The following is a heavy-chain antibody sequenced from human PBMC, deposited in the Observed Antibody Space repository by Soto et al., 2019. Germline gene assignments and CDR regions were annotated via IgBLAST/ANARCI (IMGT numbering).Heavy chain of an antibody. V-gene: IGHV1-18*01. CDR1: GYTFTSYG. CDR2: ISAYNGNT. CDR3: ASNRNHGGDYYYYYGMDV. Sequence: ASVKVSCKASGYTFTSYGISWVRQAPGQGLEWMGWISAYNGNTNYAQKLQGRVTMTTDTSTSTAYMELRSLRSDDTAVYYCASNRNHGGDYYYYYGMDVWGQGTKVTVSS. J-gene: IGHJ6*02. D-gene: IGHD3-10*01.